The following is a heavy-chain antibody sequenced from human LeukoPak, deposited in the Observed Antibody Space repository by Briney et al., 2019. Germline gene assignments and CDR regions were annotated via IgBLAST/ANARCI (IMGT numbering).Heavy chain of an antibody. D-gene: IGHD3-22*01. CDR2: IYYSGST. CDR1: GGSISSYY. J-gene: IGHJ3*02. CDR3: ARQVDYYDSSGYYAAFDI. Sequence: PSETLSLTCTVSGGSISSYYWSWIRQPPGKGLEWIGYIYYSGSTNYNPSLKSRVTLSVDTSKNQFSLKLSSVTAADTAVYYCARQVDYYDSSGYYAAFDIWGQGTRVTVSS. V-gene: IGHV4-59*08.